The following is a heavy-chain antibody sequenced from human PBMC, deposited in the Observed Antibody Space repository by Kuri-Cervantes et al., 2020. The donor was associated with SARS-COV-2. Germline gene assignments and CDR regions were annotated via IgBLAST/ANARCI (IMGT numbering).Heavy chain of an antibody. J-gene: IGHJ6*02. CDR1: GFTFSSYS. CDR2: ISSSSSYI. D-gene: IGHD6-6*01. Sequence: GESLKISCAASGFTFSSYSMNWVRQAPGKGLEWVSSISSSSSYIYYADSVRGRFTISRDNAKNSLYLQMNSLRAEDTAVYYCARPVWWYSSSPADYYYGMDVWGQGTTVTVSS. V-gene: IGHV3-21*04. CDR3: ARPVWWYSSSPADYYYGMDV.